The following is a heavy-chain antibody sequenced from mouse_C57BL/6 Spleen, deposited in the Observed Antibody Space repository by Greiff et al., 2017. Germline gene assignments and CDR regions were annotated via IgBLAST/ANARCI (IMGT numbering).Heavy chain of an antibody. J-gene: IGHJ4*01. V-gene: IGHV1-80*01. D-gene: IGHD1-1*01. CDR2: IYPGDGDT. Sequence: SGAELVKPGASVKISCKASGYAFSSYWMNWVKQRPGKGLEWIGQIYPGDGDTNYNGKFKGKATLTADKSSSTAYMQLSSLTSEDSAVYFCATWGYYYGSTYAMDYWGQGTSVTVSS. CDR3: ATWGYYYGSTYAMDY. CDR1: GYAFSSYW.